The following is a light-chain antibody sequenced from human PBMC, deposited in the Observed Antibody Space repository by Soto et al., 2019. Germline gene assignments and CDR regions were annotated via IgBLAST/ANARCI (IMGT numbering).Light chain of an antibody. CDR1: QTIRSNY. CDR3: QQYGSSPWT. J-gene: IGKJ1*01. CDR2: GAS. V-gene: IGKV3-20*01. Sequence: ETVLTQSPGTLSLSPGERATLSCRASQTIRSNYLAWYRQTPGQPPRLLIYGASNRATGIADRFSGSGSGTDFTLMISRLEPEDFALYYCQQYGSSPWTFGQGTKVEIK.